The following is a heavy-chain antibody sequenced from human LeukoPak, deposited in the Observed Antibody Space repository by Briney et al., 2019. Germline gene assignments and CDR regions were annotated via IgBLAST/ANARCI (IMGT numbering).Heavy chain of an antibody. V-gene: IGHV1-2*02. D-gene: IGHD7-27*01. J-gene: IGHJ4*02. CDR2: INPTTGGT. CDR3: ALTGDLFDY. CDR1: GYTFTDYY. Sequence: GASVKVSCKTSGYTFTDYYMHWVRQAPGQGLEWMGWINPTTGGTNYAQKFQGRVTVTRDTSISTAYMELASLRSDDTAVYYCALTGDLFDYWGQGTLVTVSS.